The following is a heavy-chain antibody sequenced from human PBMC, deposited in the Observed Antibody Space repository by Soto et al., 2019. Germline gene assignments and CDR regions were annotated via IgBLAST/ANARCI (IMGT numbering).Heavy chain of an antibody. Sequence: SETLSLTCNVSGGSIRSNYWSWIRQPAGKALEWIGRIYTSGTTNYNPSLKSRDNMLIDTSKNQFSLILSAVTAADRGVYYCAREGASGFGMDVWGQGTTVTVSS. D-gene: IGHD1-26*01. J-gene: IGHJ6*02. CDR1: GGSIRSNY. V-gene: IGHV4-4*07. CDR2: IYTSGTT. CDR3: AREGASGFGMDV.